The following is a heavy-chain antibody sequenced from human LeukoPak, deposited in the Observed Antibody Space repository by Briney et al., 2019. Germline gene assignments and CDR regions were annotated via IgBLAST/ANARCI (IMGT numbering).Heavy chain of an antibody. CDR2: IKQDGSEK. Sequence: GGSLRLSCAASGFTFSSYWMSWVRQAPGKGLEWVANIKQDGSEKYYVDSVKGRFTISRDNAKNSLYLQMNSLRAEDTAVYYCAKDPFGSSGWFRSWFDPWGQGTLVTVSS. D-gene: IGHD6-19*01. CDR1: GFTFSSYW. V-gene: IGHV3-7*03. CDR3: AKDPFGSSGWFRSWFDP. J-gene: IGHJ5*02.